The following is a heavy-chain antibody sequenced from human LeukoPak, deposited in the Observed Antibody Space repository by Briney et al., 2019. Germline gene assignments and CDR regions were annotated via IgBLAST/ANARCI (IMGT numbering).Heavy chain of an antibody. J-gene: IGHJ4*02. Sequence: PSETLSLTCTVSGGSISSYYWSWIQQPPGKGLEWIGYIYYSGSTNYNPSLKSRVTISVDTSKNQFSLKLSSVTAADTAVYYCARARWGGGNAHTYYFDYWGQGTLVTVSS. D-gene: IGHD4-23*01. V-gene: IGHV4-59*01. CDR1: GGSISSYY. CDR2: IYYSGST. CDR3: ARARWGGGNAHTYYFDY.